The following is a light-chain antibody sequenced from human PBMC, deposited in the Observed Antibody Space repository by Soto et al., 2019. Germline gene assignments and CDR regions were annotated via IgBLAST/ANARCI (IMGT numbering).Light chain of an antibody. J-gene: IGKJ2*01. CDR3: QQGSNWYT. Sequence: EIVLTQSPATLSLSPGERATLSCRASQSVSSYLAWYQQKPGQAPRRLIYDASNRATGIPARFSGSGSGKDFPLTISSLEPEDFAVYYCQQGSNWYTFGQGTKLEIK. CDR2: DAS. V-gene: IGKV3-11*01. CDR1: QSVSSY.